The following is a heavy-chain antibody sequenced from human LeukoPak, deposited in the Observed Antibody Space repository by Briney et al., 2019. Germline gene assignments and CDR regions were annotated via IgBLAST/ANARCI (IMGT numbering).Heavy chain of an antibody. CDR3: ARERRESTTIFGVVNHPFDY. D-gene: IGHD3-3*01. V-gene: IGHV1-69*13. Sequence: SVKVSCKASGGTFSSYAISWVRQAPGQGLEWMGGIIPIFGTANYAQKFQGRVTITADESTSTAYMELSSLRSEDTAVYYCARERRESTTIFGVVNHPFDYWGQGTLVTVSS. J-gene: IGHJ4*02. CDR2: IIPIFGTA. CDR1: GGTFSSYA.